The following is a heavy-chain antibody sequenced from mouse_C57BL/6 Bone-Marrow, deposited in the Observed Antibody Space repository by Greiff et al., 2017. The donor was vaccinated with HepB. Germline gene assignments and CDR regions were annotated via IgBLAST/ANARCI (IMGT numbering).Heavy chain of an antibody. CDR2: IDPENGDT. D-gene: IGHD1-1*01. CDR1: GFNIKDDY. CDR3: TQYYYGDY. J-gene: IGHJ2*01. V-gene: IGHV14-4*01. Sequence: VQLKQSGAELVRPGASVKLSCTASGFNIKDDYMHWVKQRPEQGLEWIGWIDPENGDTEYASKFQGKATITADTSSNTAYLQLSSLTSEDTAVYYCTQYYYGDYWGQGTTLTVSS.